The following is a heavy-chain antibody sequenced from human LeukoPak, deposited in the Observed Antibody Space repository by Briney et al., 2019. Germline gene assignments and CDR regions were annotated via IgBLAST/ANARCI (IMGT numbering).Heavy chain of an antibody. CDR3: VTFGSSYYFDY. Sequence: PSETLSLTCAASGYSISSGYYWGWIRQPPGKGLEWIGSIYHSGSTYYNPSLKSRVTISVDTSKNQFSLKLSSVTAADTAVYYCVTFGSSYYFDYWGQGTLVTVSS. V-gene: IGHV4-38-2*01. CDR1: GYSISSGYY. D-gene: IGHD3-16*01. CDR2: IYHSGST. J-gene: IGHJ4*02.